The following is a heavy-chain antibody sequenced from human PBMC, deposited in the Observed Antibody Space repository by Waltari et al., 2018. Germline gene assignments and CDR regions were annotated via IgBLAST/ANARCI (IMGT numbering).Heavy chain of an antibody. CDR1: GFAASSSY. CDR2: FYTGGGT. CDR3: ARVGSTLSFDY. J-gene: IGHJ4*02. Sequence: EVQLLESGGGLIQPGGSMRLSWVASGFAASSSYMSWVRQAPGKGLEWVSIFYTGGGTFYADSVTGRFTISRDNSKNTIYLQMNSLTAEDTAIYYCARVGSTLSFDYWGQGTLVTVSS. V-gene: IGHV3-53*01. D-gene: IGHD1-26*01.